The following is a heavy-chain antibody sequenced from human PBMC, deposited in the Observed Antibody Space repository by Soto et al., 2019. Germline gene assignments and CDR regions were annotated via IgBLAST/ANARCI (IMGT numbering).Heavy chain of an antibody. Sequence: EAQLVESGGGLVQPGGSLRLSCTGSGIDLSIYWMHWVRQAPGKGLVWVSRINPESTTISNADSVKGRFTISRDNAENTLVLNMNSLSAEGTGVYYCTKDTFGGRDSWGQGTLVTVSP. J-gene: IGHJ4*02. D-gene: IGHD2-15*01. V-gene: IGHV3-74*01. CDR2: INPESTTI. CDR1: GIDLSIYW. CDR3: TKDTFGGRDS.